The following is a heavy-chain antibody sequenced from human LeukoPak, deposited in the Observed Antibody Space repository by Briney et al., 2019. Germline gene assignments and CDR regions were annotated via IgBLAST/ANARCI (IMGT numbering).Heavy chain of an antibody. V-gene: IGHV4-59*10. J-gene: IGHJ4*02. CDR3: AKVAKYYYGSETYFFFDH. D-gene: IGHD3-10*01. CDR1: GGSFSGYY. CDR2: IYTTGTT. Sequence: SETLSLTCAVYGGSFSGYYWSWIRQPAGKGLEWIGHIYTTGTTNYNPSLKSRVTMSIDTSKNQFSLNLRSVTAADTAVYYCAKVAKYYYGSETYFFFDHWGQGTLVTVSS.